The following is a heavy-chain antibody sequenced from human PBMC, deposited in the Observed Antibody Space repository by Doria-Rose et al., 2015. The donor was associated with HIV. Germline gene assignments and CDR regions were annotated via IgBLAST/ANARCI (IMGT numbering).Heavy chain of an antibody. Sequence: QVTLKESGPVLVKPTETLTLTCTVSGVSLSSPGMGVSWIRQPPGKALEWLAHNVSDDERSYKTSLKSRLTISRGTSKSQVVLTMTDMDPVDTATYYCARIKSSRWYHKYYFDFWGRGTLVIVSA. J-gene: IGHJ4*02. CDR1: GVSLSSPGMG. D-gene: IGHD6-13*01. CDR3: ARIKSSRWYHKYYFDF. V-gene: IGHV2-26*01. CDR2: NVSDDER.